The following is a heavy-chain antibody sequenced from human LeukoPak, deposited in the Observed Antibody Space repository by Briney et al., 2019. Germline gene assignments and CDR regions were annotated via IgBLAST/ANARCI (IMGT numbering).Heavy chain of an antibody. D-gene: IGHD3-3*01. CDR2: IRYDGSNK. J-gene: IGHJ4*02. CDR1: GFTFSTYW. Sequence: PGGSLRLSCAASGFTFSTYWMSWVRQAPGKGLEWVAFIRYDGSNKYYADSVKGRFTISRNNSKNTLYLQMNSLRAEDTAVYYCAKDQATIFGYFDYWGQGTLVTVSS. CDR3: AKDQATIFGYFDY. V-gene: IGHV3-30*02.